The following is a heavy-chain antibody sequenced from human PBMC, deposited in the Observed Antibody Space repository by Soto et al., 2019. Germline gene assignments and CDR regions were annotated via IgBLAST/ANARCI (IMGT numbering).Heavy chain of an antibody. CDR2: IHHSGAI. CDR3: AREDDGGDSLDV. V-gene: IGHV4-30-4*08. Sequence: QVQLVESGPGLVKPSQTLSLTCTVSGGSINSDYYHWTWIRQSPGKGLEWIGYIHHSGAILYNPSFKSRLAISVDTSKNQFSLHLSSVTDTDTAVYFCAREDDGGDSLDVWGQATTVTVSS. D-gene: IGHD2-21*02. CDR1: GGSINSDYYH. J-gene: IGHJ6*02.